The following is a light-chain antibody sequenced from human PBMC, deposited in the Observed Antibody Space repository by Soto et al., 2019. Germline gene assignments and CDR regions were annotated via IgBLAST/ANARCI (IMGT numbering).Light chain of an antibody. V-gene: IGKV3-20*01. Sequence: EIVLTQSPGTLSLSPWERATLSFRASQSVSSSYIAWYQQRPGQTPSLLIYGASTRATGIPDRFSGSGSGTHFTLTISRLEPGDFAVYYCQHFGGTTFTFGQGTRLEIK. CDR3: QHFGGTTFT. CDR1: QSVSSSY. CDR2: GAS. J-gene: IGKJ5*01.